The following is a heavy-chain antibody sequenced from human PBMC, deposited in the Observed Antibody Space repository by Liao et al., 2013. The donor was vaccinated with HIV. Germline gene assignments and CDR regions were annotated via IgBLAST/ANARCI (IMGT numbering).Heavy chain of an antibody. CDR2: IYYSGST. V-gene: IGHV4-39*07. J-gene: IGHJ5*02. CDR1: GGSISSSSYY. D-gene: IGHD2-15*01. Sequence: QVQLQQWGPGLVKPSETLSLTCTVSGGSISSSSYYWGWIRQPPGKGLEWIGSIYYSGSTYYNPSLKSRVTISIDTSKNQFSLKLSSVTAADTAVYYCARSMLLRPNWFDPWGQGTLVTVSS. CDR3: ARSMLLRPNWFDP.